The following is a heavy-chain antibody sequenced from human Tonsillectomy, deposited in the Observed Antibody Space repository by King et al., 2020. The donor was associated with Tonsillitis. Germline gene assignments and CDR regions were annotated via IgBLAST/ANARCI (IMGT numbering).Heavy chain of an antibody. CDR2: ISWNSDSI. Sequence: ELQLVQSGGGLVQPGRSLRLSCAASGFTFDNFAMHWVRQAPGKGLEWVSGISWNSDSIGYADSVKGRVTISRDNAKNSLYLQMNSLRPEDTALYYCVKEENLDYWGQGTLVTVSS. CDR3: VKEENLDY. D-gene: IGHD2/OR15-2a*01. V-gene: IGHV3-9*01. J-gene: IGHJ4*02. CDR1: GFTFDNFA.